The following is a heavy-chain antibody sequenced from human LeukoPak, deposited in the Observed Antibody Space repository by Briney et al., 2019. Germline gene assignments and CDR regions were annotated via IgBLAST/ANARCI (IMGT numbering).Heavy chain of an antibody. D-gene: IGHD2-2*03. J-gene: IGHJ4*02. CDR1: GGSISSSSYY. CDR3: ARRVDIVVVPAAIVYDY. V-gene: IGHV4-39*01. Sequence: SETLSLTCTVSGGSISSSSYYWGWIRPPPGNWREWVGCIYYSGRTYYNPSLERRVTMSVHTSNNQFSLRLMSVTAADPAVYYCARRVDIVVVPAAIVYDYWGQRNLVTVSS. CDR2: IYYSGRT.